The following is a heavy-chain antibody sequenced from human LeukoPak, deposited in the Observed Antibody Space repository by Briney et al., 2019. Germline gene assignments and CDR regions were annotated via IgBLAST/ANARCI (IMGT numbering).Heavy chain of an antibody. Sequence: PGGSLRLSCAASGFTFSSYSMNWVRQAPGKGLEWVSYISSSSSTIYYADSVKGRFTISRDNAKNSLYLQMNSLRAEDTAVYYCARDFKRVNYYYYYMDVWGKGTTVTVSS. J-gene: IGHJ6*03. CDR2: ISSSSSTI. V-gene: IGHV3-48*04. CDR3: ARDFKRVNYYYYYMDV. CDR1: GFTFSSYS. D-gene: IGHD4-23*01.